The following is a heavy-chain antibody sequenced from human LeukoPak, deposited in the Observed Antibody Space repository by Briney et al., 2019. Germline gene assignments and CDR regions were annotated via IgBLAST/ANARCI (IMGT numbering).Heavy chain of an antibody. Sequence: GRPLRLSCTASGFTFGDYAMSWVRQAPGKGLEWVGFIRSKAYGGTTEYAASVKGRFTISRDDSKSIAYLQMNSLKTEDTAVYYCTRDPRITIFGVVPDPWGQGTLVTVSS. CDR3: TRDPRITIFGVVPDP. CDR2: IRSKAYGGTT. V-gene: IGHV3-49*04. J-gene: IGHJ5*02. CDR1: GFTFGDYA. D-gene: IGHD3-3*01.